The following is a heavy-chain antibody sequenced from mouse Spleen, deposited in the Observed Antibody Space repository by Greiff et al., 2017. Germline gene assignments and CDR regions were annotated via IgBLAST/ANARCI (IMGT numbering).Heavy chain of an antibody. J-gene: IGHJ2*01. D-gene: IGHD2-4*01. CDR1: GYTFTSYW. Sequence: QVQLQQPGAELVKPGASVKLSCKASGYTFTSYWMQWVKQRPGQGLEWIGEIDPSDSYTNYNQKFKGKATLTVDTSSSTAYMQLSSLTSEDSAVYYCARGGDYGGYWGQGTTLTVSS. CDR3: ARGGDYGGY. CDR2: IDPSDSYT. V-gene: IGHV1-50*01.